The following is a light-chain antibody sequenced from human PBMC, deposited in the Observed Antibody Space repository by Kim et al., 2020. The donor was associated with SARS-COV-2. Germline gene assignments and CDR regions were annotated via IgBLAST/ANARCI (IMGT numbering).Light chain of an antibody. CDR1: QSISSS. CDR3: QQYGSSHPVT. CDR2: GAA. V-gene: IGKV3-20*01. Sequence: SPGGRATPSCRASQSISSSLAWYQQRPGQAPRLLIYGAANRATGIPDRFSGSGSGTDFTLTISRLASEDFAVYYCQQYGSSHPVTFGGGTKVDIK. J-gene: IGKJ4*01.